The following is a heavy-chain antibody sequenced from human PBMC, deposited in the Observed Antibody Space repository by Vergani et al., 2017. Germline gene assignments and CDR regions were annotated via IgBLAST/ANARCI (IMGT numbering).Heavy chain of an antibody. J-gene: IGHJ4*02. CDR1: GGSLSGYF. V-gene: IGHV4-34*02. Sequence: QVHLQQRGAGVLKPSETLSLTCGVIGGSLSGYFWSWIRQSPGRGLEWIDEITAIGSAKYSPSATSRVTISVDTSRGEFTLPVTSVTAADTGLYFCASRRPRLNLGSKSNAGTFDSWGQGTLVTVSS. CDR3: ASRRPRLNLGSKSNAGTFDS. D-gene: IGHD3-10*01. CDR2: ITAIGSA.